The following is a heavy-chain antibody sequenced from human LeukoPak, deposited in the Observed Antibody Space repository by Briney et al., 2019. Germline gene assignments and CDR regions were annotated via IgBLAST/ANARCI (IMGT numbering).Heavy chain of an antibody. CDR3: AKPRIVGATQPDFDY. Sequence: PGGSLRLSCAASGFTFSSYGMHWVRQAPGKGLEWVAVISYDGSNKYYADSVKGRFIISRDNSKNTLYLQMNSLRAEDTAVYYCAKPRIVGATQPDFDYWGQGTLVTVSS. CDR2: ISYDGSNK. D-gene: IGHD1-26*01. CDR1: GFTFSSYG. V-gene: IGHV3-30*18. J-gene: IGHJ4*02.